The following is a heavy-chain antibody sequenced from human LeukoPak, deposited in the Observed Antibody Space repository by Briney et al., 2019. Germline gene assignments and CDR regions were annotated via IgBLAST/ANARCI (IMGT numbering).Heavy chain of an antibody. CDR1: GYTFTSYG. CDR3: ARDPTGVADFWSGYYQAGGWFDP. J-gene: IGHJ5*02. D-gene: IGHD3-3*01. CDR2: ISAYNGNT. Sequence: ASVKVSCKASGYTFTSYGISWVRQAPGQGLEWMGWISAYNGNTNYAQKLQGRVTMTTDTSTSTAYMELRSLRSDDTAVYYCARDPTGVADFWSGYYQAGGWFDPWGQGTLVTVSS. V-gene: IGHV1-18*01.